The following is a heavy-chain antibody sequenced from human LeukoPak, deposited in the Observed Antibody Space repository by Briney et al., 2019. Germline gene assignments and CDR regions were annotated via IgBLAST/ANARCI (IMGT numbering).Heavy chain of an antibody. D-gene: IGHD3-22*01. CDR1: GGSIADYD. J-gene: IGHJ6*03. Sequence: SETLPLTCTVSGGSIADYDWNWIRQPPPHGLELKAIVHISGNTNYNPSLKSRVTISLDTSKNQFSLKLTSVVAADSAMYYCAKDGSSGSFPHYNSYHYMDVWGKGTTVTVSS. CDR2: VHISGNT. CDR3: AKDGSSGSFPHYNSYHYMDV. V-gene: IGHV4-59*01.